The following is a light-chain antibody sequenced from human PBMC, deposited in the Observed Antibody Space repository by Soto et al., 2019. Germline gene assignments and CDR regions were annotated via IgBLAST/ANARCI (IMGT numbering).Light chain of an antibody. J-gene: IGKJ2*01. CDR1: QSISSY. CDR3: QQYGSSPRYT. V-gene: IGKV3-11*01. CDR2: DAS. Sequence: EIVLTQSPATLSLSPGERATLSCRASQSISSYLAWYQQKPGQAPRLLISDASNRATGIPARFSGSGSGTDFTLTISSLEPEDFAVYYCQQYGSSPRYTFGQGTKLEIK.